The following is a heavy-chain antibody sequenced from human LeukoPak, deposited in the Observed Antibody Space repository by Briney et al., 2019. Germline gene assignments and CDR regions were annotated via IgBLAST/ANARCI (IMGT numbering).Heavy chain of an antibody. J-gene: IGHJ4*02. Sequence: PSQTLSLTCTVSGGSINSGSYYWSWIRQPAGKGLEWIGHIYTSGSTNYNPSLKGRVTISVDTSKNQFSLKLNSVTAADTAVYYCARVTGYMIEDYFDYWGQGILVTVSS. V-gene: IGHV4-61*09. CDR1: GGSINSGSYY. CDR2: IYTSGST. D-gene: IGHD3-9*01. CDR3: ARVTGYMIEDYFDY.